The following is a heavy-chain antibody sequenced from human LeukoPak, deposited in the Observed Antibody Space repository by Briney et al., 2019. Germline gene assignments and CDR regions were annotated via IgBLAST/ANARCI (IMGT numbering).Heavy chain of an antibody. D-gene: IGHD1-26*01. Sequence: GGSLRLSCAASGFTFSSYAMHWVRQAPGKGLEWVAVISYDGSNKYYADSVKGRFTISRDNSKNTLYLQMDSLRAEDTAVYYCARDSIVGATWGQGTLVTVSS. J-gene: IGHJ4*02. V-gene: IGHV3-30-3*01. CDR1: GFTFSSYA. CDR3: ARDSIVGAT. CDR2: ISYDGSNK.